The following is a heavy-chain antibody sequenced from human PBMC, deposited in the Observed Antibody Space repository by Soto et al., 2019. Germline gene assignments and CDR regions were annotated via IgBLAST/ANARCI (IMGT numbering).Heavy chain of an antibody. CDR3: AKVEIVVVTAIVALAY. J-gene: IGHJ4*02. V-gene: IGHV3-30*18. Sequence: WVSLRLSCAASGFKFSSYGVHWVRQAPGKGLEWVAVISYDGSNKYYADSVKGRFTISRDNSKNTLYLQMNSLRAEDTAVFFCAKVEIVVVTAIVALAYWGKGTLVTVSS. CDR2: ISYDGSNK. CDR1: GFKFSSYG. D-gene: IGHD2-21*02.